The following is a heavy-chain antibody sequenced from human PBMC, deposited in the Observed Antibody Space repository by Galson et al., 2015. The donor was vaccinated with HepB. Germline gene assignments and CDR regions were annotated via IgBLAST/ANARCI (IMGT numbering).Heavy chain of an antibody. V-gene: IGHV3-21*01. CDR3: ARGSRSSWYFDY. D-gene: IGHD6-13*01. CDR1: GFTFSSYS. J-gene: IGHJ4*02. Sequence: SLRLSCAASGFTFSSYSMNWVRQAPGKGLEWVSSISSSNSYIYYADSVKGRFTISRDNAKNSLYLQMNSLRAEDTAVYYCARGSRSSWYFDYWGQGTLVTVSS. CDR2: ISSSNSYI.